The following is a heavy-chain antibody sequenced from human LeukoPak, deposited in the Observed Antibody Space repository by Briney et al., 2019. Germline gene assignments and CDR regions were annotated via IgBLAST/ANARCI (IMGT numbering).Heavy chain of an antibody. Sequence: GASVKVSCKASGGTFSSYAISWVRQATGQGLEWMGGTIPIFGTANYAQKFQGRVTITADESTSTAYMELSSLRSEDTAVYYCARGPLWDYDILTGYYTPPDYWGQGTLVTVSS. D-gene: IGHD3-9*01. V-gene: IGHV1-69*13. CDR2: TIPIFGTA. J-gene: IGHJ4*02. CDR3: ARGPLWDYDILTGYYTPPDY. CDR1: GGTFSSYA.